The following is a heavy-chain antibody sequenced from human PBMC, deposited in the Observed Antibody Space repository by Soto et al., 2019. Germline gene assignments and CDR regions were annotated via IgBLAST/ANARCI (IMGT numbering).Heavy chain of an antibody. CDR1: GFSFRDYW. CDR3: ARGKDGRRAGTYYFDMDV. Sequence: EEQLVESGGGLVQPGGSLRLSCAASGFSFRDYWMTWVRQAPGKGLDWVANIKQDGSEKYYLDSLKGRFTISRDNAKNSVYLPMNSLRAEDTAVYYCARGKDGRRAGTYYFDMDVWGKGTTVTVSS. CDR2: IKQDGSEK. D-gene: IGHD1-1*01. J-gene: IGHJ6*03. V-gene: IGHV3-7*01.